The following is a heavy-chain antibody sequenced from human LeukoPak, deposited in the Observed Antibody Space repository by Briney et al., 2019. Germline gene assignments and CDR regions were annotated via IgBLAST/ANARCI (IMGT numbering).Heavy chain of an antibody. V-gene: IGHV4-31*01. CDR1: LGSISSGGYY. CDR2: IYYILST. Sequence: SQTLSLTCTLPLGSISSGGYYSSSIRQHPRKCLEWIGYIYYILSTYYNPSLKGQFPISVDTSKNQFSLKLSSETAADTAVYYCPRPIAAAGTEWFGPWGQGTLVTVSS. D-gene: IGHD6-13*01. J-gene: IGHJ5*02. CDR3: PRPIAAAGTEWFGP.